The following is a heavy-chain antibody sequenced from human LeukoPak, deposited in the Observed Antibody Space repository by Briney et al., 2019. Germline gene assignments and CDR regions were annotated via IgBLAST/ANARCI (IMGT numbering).Heavy chain of an antibody. CDR2: IYYSGST. CDR1: GYSISNDYY. CDR3: ARGYSSGYFYFDY. Sequence: SETLSLTCSVFGYSISNDYYWSWIRQPPGKGLEWIGYIYYSGSTYYNPSLKSRVSISVDTSKNQFSLKLSSVTAADTAVYYCARGYSSGYFYFDYWGQGTLVTVSS. D-gene: IGHD3-22*01. J-gene: IGHJ4*02. V-gene: IGHV4-30-4*07.